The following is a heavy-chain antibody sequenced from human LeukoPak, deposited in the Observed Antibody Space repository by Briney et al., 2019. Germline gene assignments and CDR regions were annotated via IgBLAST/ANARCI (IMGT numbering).Heavy chain of an antibody. CDR2: IWYDGSNK. Sequence: GGSLRLSCAASGFTFSSYGMHWVRQAPGKGLEWVAVIWYDGSNKYYADSVKGRFTISRDNSKNTLYLQMNSLRAEDTAVYYCARDEGWYYFDYWGQGTLVTVSS. V-gene: IGHV3-33*01. J-gene: IGHJ4*02. CDR1: GFTFSSYG. CDR3: ARDEGWYYFDY. D-gene: IGHD6-19*01.